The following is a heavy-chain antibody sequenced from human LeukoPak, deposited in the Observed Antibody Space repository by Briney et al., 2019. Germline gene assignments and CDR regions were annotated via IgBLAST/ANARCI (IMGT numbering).Heavy chain of an antibody. CDR1: GYSISSGYY. J-gene: IGHJ4*02. D-gene: IGHD1-26*01. Sequence: SETLSLTCAVSGYSISSGYYWGWIRQPPGKGLEWIGSIYHSGSTYYNPSLKSRVTISVDTSKNQFSLKLRSVTAADTAVYCCARIVGAVSERLDYWGQGTLVAVSS. V-gene: IGHV4-38-2*01. CDR3: ARIVGAVSERLDY. CDR2: IYHSGST.